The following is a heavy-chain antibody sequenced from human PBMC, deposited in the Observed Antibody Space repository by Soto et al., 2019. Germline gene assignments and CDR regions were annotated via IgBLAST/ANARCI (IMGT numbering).Heavy chain of an antibody. D-gene: IGHD6-13*01. Sequence: GGSLRLSCAASGFTFSSNYMSWVRQAPGKGLEWVSVICGGGSTYYADSVKGSFTISRDNSKNTQYLQMNSLRAEETAEYYCARVRYTSSWYEPAYFDYWGQGTLVTVSS. CDR3: ARVRYTSSWYEPAYFDY. J-gene: IGHJ4*02. V-gene: IGHV3-66*01. CDR1: GFTFSSNY. CDR2: ICGGGST.